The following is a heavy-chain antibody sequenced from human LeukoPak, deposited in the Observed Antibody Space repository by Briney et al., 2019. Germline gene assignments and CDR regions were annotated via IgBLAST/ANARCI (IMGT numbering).Heavy chain of an antibody. CDR1: GFTFSNYW. D-gene: IGHD2-21*02. CDR2: INEAGTEE. V-gene: IGHV3-7*01. CDR3: ARSSSYGGAWGSDH. J-gene: IGHJ4*02. Sequence: GGSLRLSCATSGFTFSNYWMSWVRQAPGKGLEWVANINEAGTEENYVDSVKGRFTISRDNAKNSLSLQMNSLRADDTAVYYCARSSSYGGAWGSDHWGQGTLVTVSS.